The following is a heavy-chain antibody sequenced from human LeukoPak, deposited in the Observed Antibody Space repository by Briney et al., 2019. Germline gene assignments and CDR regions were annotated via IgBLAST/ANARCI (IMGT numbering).Heavy chain of an antibody. D-gene: IGHD1-26*01. J-gene: IGHJ4*02. CDR1: GYTFTGYY. CDR2: INPSGGST. V-gene: IGHV1-46*01. CDR3: ARDGPVGATSY. Sequence: ASVKVSCKASGYTFTGYYMHWVRQAPGQGLEWMGIINPSGGSTSYAQKFQGRVTITADESTSTAYMELSSLRSEDTAVYYCARDGPVGATSYWGQGTLVTVSS.